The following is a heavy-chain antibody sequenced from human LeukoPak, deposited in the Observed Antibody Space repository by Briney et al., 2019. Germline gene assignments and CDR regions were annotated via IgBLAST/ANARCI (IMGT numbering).Heavy chain of an antibody. CDR2: INHSGST. D-gene: IGHD3-9*01. J-gene: IGHJ5*02. CDR3: ARGYYDILTGYSSAFDP. CDR1: GGSFSGYY. V-gene: IGHV4-34*01. Sequence: SETLSLTCAVYGGSFSGYYWSWIRQPPGKGLEWIGEINHSGSTNYNPSLKSRVTISVDTSKNQFSLKLSSVTAADTAVYYCARGYYDILTGYSSAFDPWGQGTLVTVSS.